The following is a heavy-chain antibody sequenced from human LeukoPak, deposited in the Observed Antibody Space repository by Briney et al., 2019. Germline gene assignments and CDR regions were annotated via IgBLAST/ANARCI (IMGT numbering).Heavy chain of an antibody. CDR3: ANGDYGGDWYYFDY. V-gene: IGHV3-30*04. CDR1: GFTFNIYP. CDR2: ISNDGSNK. Sequence: AGGSLRLSCVASGFTFNIYPMHWVRQAPGTGLEWVALISNDGSNKYYADSVKGRFTISRDNSKNTLYLQMNSLRAEDTAVYYCANGDYGGDWYYFDYWGQGTLVTVSS. J-gene: IGHJ4*02. D-gene: IGHD4-23*01.